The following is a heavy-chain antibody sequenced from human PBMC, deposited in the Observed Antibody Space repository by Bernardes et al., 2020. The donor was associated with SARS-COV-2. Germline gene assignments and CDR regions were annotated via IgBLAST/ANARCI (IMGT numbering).Heavy chain of an antibody. J-gene: IGHJ4*02. D-gene: IGHD5-18*01. CDR1: GFSFNNFV. V-gene: IGHV3-23*01. CDR3: ARGSRTAMFRPFDS. CDR2: ISDSGGTI. Sequence: GGSLGPPCAGPGFSFNNFVIAWVRQAPGEGLEWVLVISDSGGTIYYADSVKGRVTISRDNSKNTLYLQMNSLTVEDTAVYFCARGSRTAMFRPFDSWGQGTLVTVSS.